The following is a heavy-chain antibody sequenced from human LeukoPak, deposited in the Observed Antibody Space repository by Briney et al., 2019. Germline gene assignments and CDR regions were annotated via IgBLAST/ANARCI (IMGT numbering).Heavy chain of an antibody. D-gene: IGHD6-19*01. V-gene: IGHV3-9*01. CDR2: ISWNSGSI. CDR3: AKAGVSVAVPWFDP. Sequence: PGRSLRLSRAASGFTFDDYAMHWVRQAPGKGLEWVSGISWNSGSIGYADSVKGRFTISRDNAKNSLYLQMNSLRAEDTALYYCAKAGVSVAVPWFDPWGQGTLVTVSS. J-gene: IGHJ5*02. CDR1: GFTFDDYA.